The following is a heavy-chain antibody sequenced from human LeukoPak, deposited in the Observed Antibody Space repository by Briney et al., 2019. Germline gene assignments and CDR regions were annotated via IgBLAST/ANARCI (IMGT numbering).Heavy chain of an antibody. V-gene: IGHV4-30-4*01. CDR3: AREPLDGYNLIH. D-gene: IGHD5-24*01. CDR1: GGSISSGGYS. J-gene: IGHJ4*02. Sequence: SQTLSLTCAVPGGSISSGGYSWSWIREPPGKALEWIGYIYYSGSTYYNPSLKSRVTISVDTSKNQFSLKLSSVTAADAAVYYCAREPLDGYNLIHWGQGTLVTVSS. CDR2: IYYSGST.